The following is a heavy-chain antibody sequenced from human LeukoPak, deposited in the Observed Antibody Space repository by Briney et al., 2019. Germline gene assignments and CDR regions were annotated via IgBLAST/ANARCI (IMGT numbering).Heavy chain of an antibody. D-gene: IGHD4-17*01. CDR1: GYTFTGYY. J-gene: IGHJ4*02. Sequence: GASVTVSCKASGYTFTGYYMHWVRQAPGQGLEWMGWINPSSGGTNYAQKFQGRVTTTRDTSISTAYMELSRLRSDDTAVYYCARDRRGAYGDYATSYWGQGTLVTVSS. CDR2: INPSSGGT. CDR3: ARDRRGAYGDYATSY. V-gene: IGHV1-2*02.